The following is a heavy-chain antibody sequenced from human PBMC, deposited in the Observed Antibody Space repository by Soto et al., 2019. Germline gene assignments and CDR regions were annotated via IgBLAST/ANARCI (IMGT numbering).Heavy chain of an antibody. CDR2: IYWNDDE. V-gene: IGHV2-5*01. J-gene: IGHJ4*02. Sequence: FGPTRVKATQALALTCTFAVFSVSSGGMGVGWIRQPPGAALEWLALIYWNDDERYNPSLKTRLTITNDTSKNQVVLTMTNMDPVDTATYYCAHNNLRDDNGGFYRSWGPGTLVTVSS. D-gene: IGHD3-3*01. CDR1: VFSVSSGGMG. CDR3: AHNNLRDDNGGFYRS.